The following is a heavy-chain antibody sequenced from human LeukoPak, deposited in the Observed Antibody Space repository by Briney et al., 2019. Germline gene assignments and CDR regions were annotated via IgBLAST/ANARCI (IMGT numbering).Heavy chain of an antibody. CDR3: AKRFDNYYDSSGYYY. CDR1: QFNFNKFG. D-gene: IGHD3-22*01. J-gene: IGHJ4*02. CDR2: ISGNGVST. V-gene: IGHV3-23*01. Sequence: GGSLRLSCATSQFNFNKFGMTWVRQAPGKGLEWVSSISGNGVSTQYADSVQGRFAISRDNSKNTLYLQMNSLRAEDTAVYYCAKRFDNYYDSSGYYYWGQGTLVTVSS.